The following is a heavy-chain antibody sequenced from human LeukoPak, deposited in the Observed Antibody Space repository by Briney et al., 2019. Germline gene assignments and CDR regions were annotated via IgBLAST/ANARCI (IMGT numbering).Heavy chain of an antibody. CDR2: INHSGST. V-gene: IGHV4-34*01. CDR1: GGSFSGYY. J-gene: IGHJ3*02. CDR3: ARDGYSSGPDAFDI. D-gene: IGHD6-19*01. Sequence: SETLSLTCAVYGGSFSGYYWSWIRQPPGKGPEWIGEINHSGSTNYNPSLKSRVTISVDTSKNQFSLKLSSVTAADTAVYYCARDGYSSGPDAFDIWGQGTMVTVSS.